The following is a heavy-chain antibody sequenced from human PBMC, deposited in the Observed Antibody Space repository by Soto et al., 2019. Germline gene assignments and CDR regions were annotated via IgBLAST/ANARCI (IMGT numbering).Heavy chain of an antibody. CDR3: ARDGYSSSWGYFDY. J-gene: IGHJ4*02. D-gene: IGHD6-13*01. V-gene: IGHV3-30-3*01. CDR2: ISYDGSNK. Sequence: PGGSLRLSCAASGFTFSSYAMHWVRQAPGKGLEWVAVISYDGSNKYYADSVKGRFTISRDNSKNTLYLQMNSLRAEDTAVYYCARDGYSSSWGYFDYWGQGTLVTVSS. CDR1: GFTFSSYA.